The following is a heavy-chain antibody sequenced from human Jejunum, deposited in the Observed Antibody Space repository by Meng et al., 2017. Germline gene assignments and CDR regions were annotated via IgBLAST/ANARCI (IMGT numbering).Heavy chain of an antibody. CDR2: ISSGGIT. CDR3: AKRLYSGTYYCLDH. J-gene: IGHJ4*02. V-gene: IGHV3-23*01. Sequence: GGSLRLSCAASGFSFRSYAMSWVRQAPGKGLEWVSSISSGGITDYADSVKGRLTVSRDNSNNSLYLQMTSLGADDTAVYYCAKRLYSGTYYCLDHWGQGSLVTVSS. CDR1: GFSFRSYA. D-gene: IGHD1-26*01.